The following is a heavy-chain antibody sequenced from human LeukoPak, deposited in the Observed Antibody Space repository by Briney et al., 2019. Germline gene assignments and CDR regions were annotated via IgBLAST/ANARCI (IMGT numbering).Heavy chain of an antibody. D-gene: IGHD3-16*01. J-gene: IGHJ4*02. CDR3: ARVGGY. CDR1: GGSFSGYY. Sequence: PSETLSLTCAVYGGSFSGYYWSWIRQPPGKGLEWIGEINPSGSTNYNPSLKSRVTISVDTSKNQFSLKLSSVTAADTAVYYCARVGGYWGQGTLVTVSS. V-gene: IGHV4-34*01. CDR2: INPSGST.